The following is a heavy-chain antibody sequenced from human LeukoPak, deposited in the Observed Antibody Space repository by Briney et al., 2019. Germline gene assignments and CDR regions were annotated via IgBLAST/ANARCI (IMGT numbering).Heavy chain of an antibody. Sequence: PGGSLRLSCAASGFTFSSYGMHWVRQAPDKGLEWVAMISNDGSSTYDADPVKGRFTISRDNSKNTLYLQMNSLRAEDTAVYYCARDRAWNYFDYWGQGTLVTVSS. D-gene: IGHD3-3*01. CDR1: GFTFSSYG. CDR2: ISNDGSST. V-gene: IGHV3-30*03. CDR3: ARDRAWNYFDY. J-gene: IGHJ4*02.